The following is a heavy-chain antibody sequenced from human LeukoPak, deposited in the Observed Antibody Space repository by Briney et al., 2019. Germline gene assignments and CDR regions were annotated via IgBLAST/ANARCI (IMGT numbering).Heavy chain of an antibody. CDR3: ARDSRRYFESNWFDP. D-gene: IGHD3-9*01. Sequence: SETLSLTCTVSGASISSTTYYWGWIRQPPGKGLEWIGYTYYSGNTKYNPSLKSRVTISVDTSKYQFSLKLSSVTAADTAVYYCARDSRRYFESNWFDPWGQGTLVTVSS. CDR2: TYYSGNT. J-gene: IGHJ5*02. CDR1: GASISSTTYY. V-gene: IGHV4-61*05.